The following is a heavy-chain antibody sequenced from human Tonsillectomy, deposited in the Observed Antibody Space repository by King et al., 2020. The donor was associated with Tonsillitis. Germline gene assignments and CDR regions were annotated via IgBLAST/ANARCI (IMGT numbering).Heavy chain of an antibody. CDR1: GYSFNNHW. J-gene: IGHJ4*02. CDR3: ARVADFVSGNYFDY. D-gene: IGHD3-3*01. Sequence: QLVQSGAEVKKPGESLKISCKGSGYSFNNHWIGWVRQMPGKGLEWMGIFYPGDSDNKYSPSFQGQVTLSADKSINTAYLQWSSLKASDTAIYYCARVADFVSGNYFDYWGQGTLVTVSA. V-gene: IGHV5-51*03. CDR2: FYPGDSDN.